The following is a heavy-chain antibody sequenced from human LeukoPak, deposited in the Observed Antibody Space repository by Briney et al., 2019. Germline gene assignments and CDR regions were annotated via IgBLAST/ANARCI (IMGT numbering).Heavy chain of an antibody. J-gene: IGHJ5*02. CDR2: INPNSGGT. CDR3: ARVRNSSLRSRWFDP. Sequence: ASVKVSCKASGYTFTAYYMHWLRQAPGQGLEWMGWINPNSGGTNYAQNFQGRVTMTRDTSISTAYMDLSRLRSDDTAVYYCARVRNSSLRSRWFDPWGQGTLVTVSS. D-gene: IGHD6-13*01. CDR1: GYTFTAYY. V-gene: IGHV1-2*02.